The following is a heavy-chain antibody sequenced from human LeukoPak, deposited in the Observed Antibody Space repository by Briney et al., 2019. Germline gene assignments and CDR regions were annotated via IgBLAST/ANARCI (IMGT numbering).Heavy chain of an antibody. CDR3: ARATGDKAMVTA. J-gene: IGHJ4*02. V-gene: IGHV1-69*04. D-gene: IGHD5-18*01. CDR2: IIPIFGIA. CDR1: GGTFSSYA. Sequence: SVKVSCKASGGTFSSYAISWVREAPGQGLEWMGRIIPIFGIANYAQKFQGRVTITADKSTSTDFMELSSLRSEDTAVDYCARATGDKAMVTAWGQGTLVTVSS.